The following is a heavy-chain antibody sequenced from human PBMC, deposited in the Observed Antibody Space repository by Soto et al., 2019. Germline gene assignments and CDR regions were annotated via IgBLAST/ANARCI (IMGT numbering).Heavy chain of an antibody. Sequence: ASVKVSCKASGYTFTSYYMHWVRQAPGQGLEWMGIINPSGGSTSYAQKFQGRVTMTRDTSKNQFSLKLSSVTAADTAVYYCARGDAYYDILTGYLDPWGQGTLVTVSS. CDR2: INPSGGST. D-gene: IGHD3-9*01. J-gene: IGHJ5*02. CDR1: GYTFTSYY. CDR3: ARGDAYYDILTGYLDP. V-gene: IGHV1-46*01.